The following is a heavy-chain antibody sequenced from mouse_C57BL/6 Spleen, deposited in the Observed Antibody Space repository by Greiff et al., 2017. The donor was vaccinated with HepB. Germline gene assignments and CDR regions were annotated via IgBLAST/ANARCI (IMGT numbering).Heavy chain of an antibody. V-gene: IGHV1-82*01. Sequence: QVQLQQSGPELVKPGASVKISCKASGYAFSSSWMNWVKQRPGKGLEWIGRIYPGDGDTNYNGKFKGKATLTADKSSSTAYMQLSSLTSEDSAVYFCARSSSGYKAWFAYWGQGTLVTVSA. J-gene: IGHJ3*01. CDR3: ARSSSGYKAWFAY. D-gene: IGHD3-2*02. CDR1: GYAFSSSW. CDR2: IYPGDGDT.